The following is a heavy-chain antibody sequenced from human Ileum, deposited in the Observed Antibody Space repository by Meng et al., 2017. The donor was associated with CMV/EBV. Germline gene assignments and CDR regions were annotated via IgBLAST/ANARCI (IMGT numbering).Heavy chain of an antibody. J-gene: IGHJ4*02. Sequence: GGSLRLSCAASTFTLNNYGMNWVRQAPGKGLEWVSGISSSDGRTYYADSVRGHFTISRDNSKNTLFLQMNSLRVEDTAVYYCANSGLRAWGQGTLVTV. D-gene: IGHD4-17*01. CDR2: ISSSDGRT. CDR1: TFTLNNYG. CDR3: ANSGLRA. V-gene: IGHV3-23*01.